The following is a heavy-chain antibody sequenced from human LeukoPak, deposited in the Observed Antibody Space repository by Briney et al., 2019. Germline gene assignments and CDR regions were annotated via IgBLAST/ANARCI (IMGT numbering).Heavy chain of an antibody. Sequence: PGRPLRLSCAASGFTFSSYGMHWVRQAPVKGLEWVAVIWYDGSNKYYADSVKGRFTISRDNSKNTLYLQMNSLRAEDTAVYYCARGLITGTTYYYYYGMDVWGQGTTVTVSS. CDR2: IWYDGSNK. D-gene: IGHD1-7*01. J-gene: IGHJ6*02. CDR1: GFTFSSYG. CDR3: ARGLITGTTYYYYYGMDV. V-gene: IGHV3-33*01.